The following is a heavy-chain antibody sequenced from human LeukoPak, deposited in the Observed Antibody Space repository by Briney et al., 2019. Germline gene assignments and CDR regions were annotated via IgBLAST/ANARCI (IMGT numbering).Heavy chain of an antibody. CDR2: INPNNGGT. J-gene: IGHJ3*02. Sequence: ASVKVSCTASGYTFSGYYIHWVRQAPGQGLEWMGRINPNNGGTNYAQKFQGRVTMTRDMSMSTAYMELSRLRSDDTAVYYCAGEDNSSGYRPFDIWGQGTMVTVPS. D-gene: IGHD3-22*01. CDR1: GYTFSGYY. CDR3: AGEDNSSGYRPFDI. V-gene: IGHV1-2*06.